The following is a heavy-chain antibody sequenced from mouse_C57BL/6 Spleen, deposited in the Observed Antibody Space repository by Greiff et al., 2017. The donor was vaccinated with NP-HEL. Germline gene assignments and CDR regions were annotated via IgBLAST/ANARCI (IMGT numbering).Heavy chain of an antibody. V-gene: IGHV10-3*01. Sequence: EVQVVESGGGLVQPKGSLKLSCAASGFTFNTYAMHWVRQAPGKGLEWVARIRSKSSNYATYYADSVKDRFTISRDDSQSMLYLQMNNLKTEDTAMYYCVGGGHYYDYDGGYAMDYWGQGTSVTVSS. CDR1: GFTFNTYA. J-gene: IGHJ4*01. D-gene: IGHD2-4*01. CDR3: VGGGHYYDYDGGYAMDY. CDR2: IRSKSSNYAT.